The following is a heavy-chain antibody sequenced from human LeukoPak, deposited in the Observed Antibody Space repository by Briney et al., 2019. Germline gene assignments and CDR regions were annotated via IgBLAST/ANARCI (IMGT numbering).Heavy chain of an antibody. CDR3: ARPNYGDYGNYYYYYVDV. V-gene: IGHV4-39*07. D-gene: IGHD4-17*01. CDR1: GGSISSSSYY. J-gene: IGHJ6*03. Sequence: SETLSLTCTVSGGSISSSSYYWGWIRQPPGKGLEWIGSIYYSGSTYYNPSLKSRVTISVDTSKNQFSLKLSSVTAADTAVYYCARPNYGDYGNYYYYYVDVWGKGTTVTVSS. CDR2: IYYSGST.